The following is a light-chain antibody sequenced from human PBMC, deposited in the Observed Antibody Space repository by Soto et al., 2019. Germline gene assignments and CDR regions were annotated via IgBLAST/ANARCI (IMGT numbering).Light chain of an antibody. CDR2: GAS. CDR3: QQYGSSGLT. V-gene: IGKV3-20*01. CDR1: QSISSSF. Sequence: EIVLTQSPGILSLSPGGRASLSCGASQSISSSFLAWYQQKPGQAPRLLIYGASSRATGIPDRFSGSGSGTDFTLTISGLEPEDFAVYYCQQYGSSGLTFGGGTKVDIK. J-gene: IGKJ4*01.